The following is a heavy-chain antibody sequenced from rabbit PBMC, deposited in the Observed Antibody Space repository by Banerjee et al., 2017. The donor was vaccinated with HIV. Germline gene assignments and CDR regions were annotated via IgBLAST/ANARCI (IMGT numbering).Heavy chain of an antibody. Sequence: QEQLEESEGDLVKPEGSLTLTCTASGFSFSDKYVMCWVRQAPGKGLEWIGCINTSSGNTVYASWAKGRFTISKTSSTTVTLQMTSLTAADTATYFCARDPAYGSSDNYDHYFNLWGPGTLVTVS. CDR3: ARDPAYGSSDNYDHYFNL. V-gene: IGHV1S45*01. D-gene: IGHD1-1*01. J-gene: IGHJ4*01. CDR2: INTSSGNT. CDR1: GFSFSDKYV.